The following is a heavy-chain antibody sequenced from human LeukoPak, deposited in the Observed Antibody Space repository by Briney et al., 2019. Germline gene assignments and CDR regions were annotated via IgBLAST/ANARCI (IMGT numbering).Heavy chain of an antibody. J-gene: IGHJ6*02. CDR1: TFTFNSYA. V-gene: IGHV3-30-3*01. CDR3: ARDPAVKVTTSGFAGMWV. D-gene: IGHD4-17*01. CDR2: ISYDGTNK. Sequence: SLRLSCAAYTFTFNSYARLRQPHAQGQERVGGTVISYDGTNKYDADSVKGRFTSSGDNSKNTLYLQMNSLSAEDTAVYSCARDPAVKVTTSGFAGMWVWGQGTTVTVSS.